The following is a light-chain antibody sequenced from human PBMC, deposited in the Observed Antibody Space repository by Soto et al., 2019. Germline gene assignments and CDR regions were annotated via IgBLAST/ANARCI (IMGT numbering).Light chain of an antibody. CDR2: DVS. Sequence: QSALTQPASVSGSPGQSITISCTGTSSDVGSSNYVSWYQQHPGKAPKLMIYDVSSRPSGVSDRFSGSKSGNTASLTISGLQDEDEAHYYCNSFTSSTTLVFGGGTKLTVL. CDR3: NSFTSSTTLV. J-gene: IGLJ3*02. CDR1: SSDVGSSNY. V-gene: IGLV2-14*03.